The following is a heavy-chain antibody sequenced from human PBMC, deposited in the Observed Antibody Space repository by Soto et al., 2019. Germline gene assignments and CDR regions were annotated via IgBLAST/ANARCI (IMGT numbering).Heavy chain of an antibody. CDR1: GYSFTSYW. D-gene: IGHD4-17*01. CDR3: ARQDYGDQQWYFDY. V-gene: IGHV5-51*01. CDR2: IYPGDSDT. Sequence: EAQVVQSGAEVKKPGESLKISCKGSGYSFTSYWIGWVRQMPGKGLEWMGSIYPGDSDTRYSPSFQGQVTISADKAISTADRQWGSLTASDTAMYYCARQDYGDQQWYFDYWGQGTLVTVSS. J-gene: IGHJ4*02.